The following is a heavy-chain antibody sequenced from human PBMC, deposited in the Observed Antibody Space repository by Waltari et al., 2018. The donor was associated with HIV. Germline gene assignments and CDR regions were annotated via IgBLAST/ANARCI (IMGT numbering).Heavy chain of an antibody. J-gene: IGHJ4*02. CDR2: ISHDGRQK. CDR1: SFSSYS. D-gene: IGHD3-3*01. V-gene: IGHV3-30-3*02. Sequence: QVQLVDSGGGVVQPGKSQRLSCASFSSYSMHWIRQAPGRGLEWVALISHDGRQKYYADPVKGRFTISRDNSKNTLYLQMNSLRVEDTAVYFCAKIGHSVEWLLSYFDFWGQGTLVTVSS. CDR3: AKIGHSVEWLLSYFDF.